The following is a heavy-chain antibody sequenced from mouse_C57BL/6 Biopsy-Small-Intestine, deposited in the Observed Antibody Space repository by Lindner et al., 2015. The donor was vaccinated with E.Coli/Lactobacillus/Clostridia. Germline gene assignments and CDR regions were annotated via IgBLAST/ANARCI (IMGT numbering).Heavy chain of an antibody. CDR2: INTYTGET. Sequence: SVKVSCKASGYTFTSYGFSWVRQAPGQGLEWMGWINTYTGETNYAQKLQGRVTMTTDTSTSTAYMELRSLRSDDTAVYYCARGWFGELSLDYWGQGTLVTVS. D-gene: IGHD2-3*01. CDR3: ARGWFGELSLDY. CDR1: GYTFTSYG. V-gene: IGHV1-14*01. J-gene: IGHJ3*01.